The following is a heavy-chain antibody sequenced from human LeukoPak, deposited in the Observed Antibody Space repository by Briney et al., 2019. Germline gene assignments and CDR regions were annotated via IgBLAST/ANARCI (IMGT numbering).Heavy chain of an antibody. CDR2: IYYSGST. Sequence: SETLSLTCTVSGGSISSYYWSWIRQPPGKGLEWIGYIYYSGSTNYNPSLESRVTISIDTSKNQFSLKLTSVTAADTAVYYCARAGSYVDWGQGTLVTVSS. J-gene: IGHJ4*02. CDR3: ARAGSYVD. V-gene: IGHV4-59*01. D-gene: IGHD1-26*01. CDR1: GGSISSYY.